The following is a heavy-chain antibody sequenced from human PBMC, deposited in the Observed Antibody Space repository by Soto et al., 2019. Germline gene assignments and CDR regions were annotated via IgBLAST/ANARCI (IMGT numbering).Heavy chain of an antibody. D-gene: IGHD6-13*01. J-gene: IGHJ4*02. CDR2: VSSTGST. CDR1: GASITQYY. V-gene: IGHV4-59*01. Sequence: HVQLQESGPGLVKPSETLSLTCTVSGASITQYYWNWIRQSPGKGLEWIVSVSSTGSTVYNPSLTGRVTVSLDTSKTQFSLTLNSVTAADTAVYHCASGGGSPYHNHEFDFWGQGTLVTVSS. CDR3: ASGGGSPYHNHEFDF.